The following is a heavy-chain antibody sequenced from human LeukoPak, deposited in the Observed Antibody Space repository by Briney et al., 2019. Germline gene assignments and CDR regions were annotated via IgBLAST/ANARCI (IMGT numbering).Heavy chain of an antibody. CDR2: IYYSGST. CDR3: ARGSFGSGWRYYYYYMDV. J-gene: IGHJ6*03. D-gene: IGHD6-19*01. Sequence: SETLSLTCTVSGGSISSYYWSWIRQPPGKGLEWIGYIYYSGSTNYNPSLKSRVTISVDTSKNQFSLKLSSVTAADTAVYYCARGSFGSGWRYYYYYMDVWGKGTTVTISS. CDR1: GGSISSYY. V-gene: IGHV4-59*01.